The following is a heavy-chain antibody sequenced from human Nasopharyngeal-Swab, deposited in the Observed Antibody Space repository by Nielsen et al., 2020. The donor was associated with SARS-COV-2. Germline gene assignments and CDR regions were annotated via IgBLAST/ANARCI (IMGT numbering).Heavy chain of an antibody. Sequence: WLRKAPGKGLEWMGWINTNTGNPTYAQGLTGRFVFSLDTSVSTAYLQISGLKAEDTALYYCAREGHYCRSTSRAYFGYWGQGTLVTVSS. CDR3: AREGHYCRSTSRAYFGY. D-gene: IGHD2-2*01. V-gene: IGHV7-4-1*02. J-gene: IGHJ4*02. CDR2: INTNTGNP.